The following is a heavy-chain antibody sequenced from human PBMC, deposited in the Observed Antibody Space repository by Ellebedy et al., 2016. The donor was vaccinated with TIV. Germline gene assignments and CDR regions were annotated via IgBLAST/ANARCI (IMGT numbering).Heavy chain of an antibody. CDR2: ISGGGGDT. CDR1: GFTFSSYA. J-gene: IGHJ4*02. Sequence: GESLKISCAASGFTFSSYAMSWVRQAPGKGLEWVSAISGGGGDTSYADSVKGRFTISRDNSKNTLDLQMNTLRAEDTAVYYCARDGPTNYYDSSGYYYLFDYWGQGTLVTVSS. V-gene: IGHV3-23*01. D-gene: IGHD3-22*01. CDR3: ARDGPTNYYDSSGYYYLFDY.